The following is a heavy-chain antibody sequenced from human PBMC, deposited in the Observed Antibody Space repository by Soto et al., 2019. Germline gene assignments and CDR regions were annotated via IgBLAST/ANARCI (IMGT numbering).Heavy chain of an antibody. CDR1: GGSISSYY. V-gene: IGHV4-59*08. D-gene: IGHD3-9*01. Sequence: PSETLSLTCTVSGGSISSYYWSWIRQPPGKGLEWIGYIYYSGSTNYNPSLKSRVTISVDTSKNQFSLKLSSVTAADTAVYYCARRDWSLSWYFDYWGQGTLVTVS. J-gene: IGHJ4*02. CDR2: IYYSGST. CDR3: ARRDWSLSWYFDY.